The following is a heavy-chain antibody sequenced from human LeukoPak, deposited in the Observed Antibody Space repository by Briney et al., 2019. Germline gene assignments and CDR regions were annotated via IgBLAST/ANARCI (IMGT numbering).Heavy chain of an antibody. V-gene: IGHV4-59*08. CDR2: IYNSGIT. CDR3: ARSVPSLDYLFDS. J-gene: IGHJ5*01. Sequence: GSLRLSCAASGFTFSTYEMNWVRQAPGKGLEWIGYIYNSGITNYNPSLKSRVTVSVDTSKNQFSLRLTSVTAADTAVYYCARSVPSLDYLFDSWGHGTLVTVSS. CDR1: GFTFSTYE. D-gene: IGHD4-11*01.